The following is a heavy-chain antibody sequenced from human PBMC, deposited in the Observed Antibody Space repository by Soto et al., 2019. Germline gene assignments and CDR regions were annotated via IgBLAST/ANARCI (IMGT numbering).Heavy chain of an antibody. V-gene: IGHV3-30*18. D-gene: IGHD6-19*01. CDR2: ILYDGSKK. CDR1: GFTFSSYG. CDR3: VKDGSSGWPHFDDMDV. J-gene: IGHJ6*01. Sequence: QVQLVESGGGVVQPGRSLRLSCAASGFTFSSYGMHWVRQAPGKGLEWVAVILYDGSKKYYADSVKGRFTISRDNSKNTLYLQMSSLRAEDTALYFCVKDGSSGWPHFDDMDVW.